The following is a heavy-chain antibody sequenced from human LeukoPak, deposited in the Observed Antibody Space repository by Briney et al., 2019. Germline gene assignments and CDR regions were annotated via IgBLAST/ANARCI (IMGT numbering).Heavy chain of an antibody. CDR3: ARGIRIAAAGPPFHSNWFDP. CDR1: GGSISRYY. J-gene: IGHJ5*02. CDR2: IYSSENT. D-gene: IGHD6-13*01. Sequence: SETLSLTCTVSGGSISRYYWSWIRQPPGKGLEWIGYIYSSENTYYNPSLNSRVTISVDTSKNQFSLKLSSVTAADTAVYYCARGIRIAAAGPPFHSNWFDPWGQGTLVTVSS. V-gene: IGHV4-59*12.